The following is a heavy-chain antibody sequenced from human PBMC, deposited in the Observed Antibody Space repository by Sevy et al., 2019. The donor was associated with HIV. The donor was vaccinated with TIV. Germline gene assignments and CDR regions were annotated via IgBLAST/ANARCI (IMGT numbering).Heavy chain of an antibody. Sequence: GGSLRLSCAASGFTFSDHYMEWVRRAPGKGLEWVGHHRNKADSYATEYAASVKGRFTISRDDSKNSLYLLMNSLKTEDTAVYYCATHAGIAAAGRVFDYWGQGTLVTVSS. CDR3: ATHAGIAAAGRVFDY. J-gene: IGHJ4*02. CDR1: GFTFSDHY. CDR2: HRNKADSYAT. V-gene: IGHV3-72*01. D-gene: IGHD6-13*01.